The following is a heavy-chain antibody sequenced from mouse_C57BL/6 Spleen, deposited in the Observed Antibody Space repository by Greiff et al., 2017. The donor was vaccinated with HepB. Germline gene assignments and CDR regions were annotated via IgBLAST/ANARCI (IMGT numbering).Heavy chain of an antibody. V-gene: IGHV1-80*01. CDR1: GYAFSSYW. J-gene: IGHJ4*01. D-gene: IGHD1-1*01. CDR2: IYPGDGDT. Sequence: QVQLQQSGAELVKPGASVKISCKASGYAFSSYWMNWVKQRPGKGLEWIGQIYPGDGDTNYNGKFKGKATLTADKSSSTAYMQLSSLTSEDSAVYFCARSVVATYLYAMDYWGQGTSVTVSS. CDR3: ARSVVATYLYAMDY.